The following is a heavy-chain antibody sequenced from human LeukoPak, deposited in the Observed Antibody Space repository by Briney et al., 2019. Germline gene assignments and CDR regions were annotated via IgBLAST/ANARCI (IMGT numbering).Heavy chain of an antibody. J-gene: IGHJ6*02. CDR1: GFTFSSYA. CDR2: ISYDGSNK. V-gene: IGHV3-30*04. Sequence: GGSLRLSCAASGFTFSSYAMHWVRQAPGKGLEWVAVISYDGSNKYYADSVKVRFTISRDNSKNTLYLQMNSLRAEDTAVYYCASADCGGDSWHYYYYGMDVWGQGTTVTVSS. D-gene: IGHD2-21*02. CDR3: ASADCGGDSWHYYYYGMDV.